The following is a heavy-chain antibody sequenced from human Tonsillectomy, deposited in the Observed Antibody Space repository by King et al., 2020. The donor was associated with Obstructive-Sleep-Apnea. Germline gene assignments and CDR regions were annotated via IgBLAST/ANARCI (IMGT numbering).Heavy chain of an antibody. Sequence: QLQESGPGLVKPSETLSLTCTVSGYSISSDYYWGWIRQPPGKGLEWIGSIYHSGSTYYNPSLKSRVTISVDTSKNQFSLKLSSVTAADTAVYYCARDQIEYYDILTGYSPRGGLDYWGQGTLVTVSS. J-gene: IGHJ4*02. V-gene: IGHV4-38-2*02. CDR1: GYSISSDYY. CDR3: ARDQIEYYDILTGYSPRGGLDY. CDR2: IYHSGST. D-gene: IGHD3-9*01.